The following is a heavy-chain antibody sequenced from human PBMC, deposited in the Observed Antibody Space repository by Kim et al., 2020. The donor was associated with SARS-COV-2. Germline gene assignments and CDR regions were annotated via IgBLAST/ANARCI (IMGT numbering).Heavy chain of an antibody. CDR2: DGGGT. CDR3: VHGTFFSY. D-gene: IGHD1-26*01. V-gene: IGHV3-74*03. Sequence: DGGGTLYGDSGEGRFTVSRDNAKNILYLQMSSLRDDDTAVYYGVHGTFFSYWGQGALVTVSS. J-gene: IGHJ4*02.